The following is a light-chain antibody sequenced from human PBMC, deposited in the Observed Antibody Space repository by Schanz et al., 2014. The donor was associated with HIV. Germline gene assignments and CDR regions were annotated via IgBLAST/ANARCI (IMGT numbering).Light chain of an antibody. CDR3: HHYGGS. Sequence: DIVLTQSPATLSVSPGERATLSCRASQSVSSNLAWYQQKPGQAPTLLIYAASSRASGVPDRFSGSGSGADFTLTISGLEPEDFAVYYCHHYGGSFGPGTTVDYK. CDR2: AAS. CDR1: QSVSSN. V-gene: IGKV3-20*01. J-gene: IGKJ3*01.